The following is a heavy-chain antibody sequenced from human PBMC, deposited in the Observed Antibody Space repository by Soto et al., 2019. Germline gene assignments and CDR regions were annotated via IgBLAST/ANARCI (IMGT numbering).Heavy chain of an antibody. J-gene: IGHJ5*02. CDR1: GGTFSSYA. V-gene: IGHV1-69*13. Sequence: ASVKVSCKASGGTFSSYAISWVRQAPGQGLEWMGGIVPLFGTAKYAQKFQGRLTITADESTSTAYTELSSLRFEDTAVYYCARGVVVVAASQLGWFDPWGQGTLVTVSS. D-gene: IGHD2-15*01. CDR3: ARGVVVVAASQLGWFDP. CDR2: IVPLFGTA.